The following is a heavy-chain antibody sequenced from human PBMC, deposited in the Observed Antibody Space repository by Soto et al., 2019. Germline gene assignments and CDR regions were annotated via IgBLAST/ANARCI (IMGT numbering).Heavy chain of an antibody. D-gene: IGHD3-10*01. Sequence: SETLSLTCTVSGGSLSSYYWSWIRQPPGKGLEWIGYIYYSGSTNYNPSLKSRVTISVDTSKNQFSLKLSSVTAADTAVYYCARWVRFGELSHYYYYGMDVWGQGTTVTVSS. CDR3: ARWVRFGELSHYYYYGMDV. J-gene: IGHJ6*02. CDR2: IYYSGST. V-gene: IGHV4-59*12. CDR1: GGSLSSYY.